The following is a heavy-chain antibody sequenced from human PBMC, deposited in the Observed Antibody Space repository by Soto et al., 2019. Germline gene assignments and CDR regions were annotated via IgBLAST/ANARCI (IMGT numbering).Heavy chain of an antibody. J-gene: IGHJ6*02. CDR3: ARGGRMGTLLSYYYGMDV. CDR2: INAGNDDT. V-gene: IGHV1-3*01. D-gene: IGHD1-1*01. Sequence: QVQLVQSGAEVKKPGASVKVSCKASGYTFTAYGLHWVRQAPGQRLEWMGWINAGNDDTKYSQKFQGRFTITRATSATTAYRELSSLRSEDTASYYCARGGRMGTLLSYYYGMDVWGQGTTVTVSS. CDR1: GYTFTAYG.